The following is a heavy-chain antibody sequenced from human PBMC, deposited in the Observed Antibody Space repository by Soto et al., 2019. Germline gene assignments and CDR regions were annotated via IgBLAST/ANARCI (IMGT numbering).Heavy chain of an antibody. Sequence: PSETLSLTCTVSGGSISSYYWSWIRQPAGKGLEWIGRIYTSGITKYNPSLESRVTMSVDTSKNQFSLSLSSVTAADTAVYYCERGQGSYNWFDSWGQGTLVTVSS. J-gene: IGHJ5*01. V-gene: IGHV4-4*07. D-gene: IGHD3-10*01. CDR2: IYTSGIT. CDR1: GGSISSYY. CDR3: ERGQGSYNWFDS.